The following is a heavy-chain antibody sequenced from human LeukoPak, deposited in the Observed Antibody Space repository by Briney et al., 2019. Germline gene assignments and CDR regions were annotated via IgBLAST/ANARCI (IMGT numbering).Heavy chain of an antibody. J-gene: IGHJ4*02. D-gene: IGHD6-19*01. CDR1: GGSISGYY. CDR2: ISYSGTT. V-gene: IGHV4-59*01. CDR3: ARSFLSYSSGWRDY. Sequence: PSETLSLTCTVSGGSISGYYWSWIRQPPGKGLEWIGYISYSGTTHYNPSLKSRVTISVDTSKNQFSLKLSSVTAADTAVYYCARSFLSYSSGWRDYWGQGTLVTVSS.